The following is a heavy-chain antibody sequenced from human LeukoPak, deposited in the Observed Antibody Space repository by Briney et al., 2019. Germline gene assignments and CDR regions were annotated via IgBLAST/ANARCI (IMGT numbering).Heavy chain of an antibody. D-gene: IGHD3-10*01. CDR3: AKDSELHFDY. V-gene: IGHV3-30*18. Sequence: PGGSLRLSCAASGFTFSSYGMHWVRQAPGKGLEWVAVISYDGSNKYYADSVKGRFTISRDNSKNTLYLQMNSLRAEDTAVYYCAKDSELHFDYRGQGTLVTVSS. CDR2: ISYDGSNK. J-gene: IGHJ4*02. CDR1: GFTFSSYG.